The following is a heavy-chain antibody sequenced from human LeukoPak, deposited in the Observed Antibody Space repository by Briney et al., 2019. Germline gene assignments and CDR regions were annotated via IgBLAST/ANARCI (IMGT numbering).Heavy chain of an antibody. CDR3: ARDGFPRSPNWFVP. CDR2: IIPIFGTA. J-gene: IGHJ5*02. V-gene: IGHV1-69*13. CDR1: GGTFSSYA. D-gene: IGHD1-26*01. Sequence: ASVKVSCKDSGGTFSSYAISWVRQAPGQGLEWMGGIIPIFGTANYAQKFQGRVTITADESTSTAYMELRSLRSDDTAVYYCARDGFPRSPNWFVPWGQRTLVTVSS.